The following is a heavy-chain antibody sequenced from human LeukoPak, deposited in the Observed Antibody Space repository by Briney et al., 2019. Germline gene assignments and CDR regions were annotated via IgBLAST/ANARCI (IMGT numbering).Heavy chain of an antibody. CDR1: GFTFSSYS. Sequence: GGSLRLSCAASGFTFSSYSMNWVRQAPGKGLEWVSSISSSSIYIYYADSVKGRFTISRDNAKNSLYLQMNSLRAEDTAVYYCARDPYSGSYGNYYYYFMDVWGKGTTVTISS. CDR2: ISSSSIYI. D-gene: IGHD1-26*01. CDR3: ARDPYSGSYGNYYYYFMDV. J-gene: IGHJ6*03. V-gene: IGHV3-21*01.